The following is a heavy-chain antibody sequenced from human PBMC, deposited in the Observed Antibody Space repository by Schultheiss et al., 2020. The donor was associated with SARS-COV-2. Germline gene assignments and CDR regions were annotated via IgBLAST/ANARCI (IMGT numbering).Heavy chain of an antibody. V-gene: IGHV4-31*03. CDR2: IYYSGST. CDR3: ARSIAAATLTFYFDY. J-gene: IGHJ4*02. CDR1: GGSISSGGYY. Sequence: SCTVSGGSISSGGYYWSWIRQHPGKGLEWIGYIYYSGSTYYNPSLKSRVTISVDTSKNQFSLKLSSVTAADTAVYYCARSIAAATLTFYFDYWGKGTLVTVSS. D-gene: IGHD6-13*01.